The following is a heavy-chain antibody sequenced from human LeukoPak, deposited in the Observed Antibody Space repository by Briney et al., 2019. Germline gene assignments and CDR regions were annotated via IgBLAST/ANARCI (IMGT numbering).Heavy chain of an antibody. D-gene: IGHD2-2*01. Sequence: PGRSLRLSCAASGFTFSSYAMHWVRQAPGKGLEWVAVISYDGSNKYYADSVKGRFTISRDNSKNTLYLQMNSLRAEDTAVYYCAKQLGYCSSTSCSNYYYGMDVWGKGTTVTVSS. V-gene: IGHV3-30*18. J-gene: IGHJ6*04. CDR1: GFTFSSYA. CDR2: ISYDGSNK. CDR3: AKQLGYCSSTSCSNYYYGMDV.